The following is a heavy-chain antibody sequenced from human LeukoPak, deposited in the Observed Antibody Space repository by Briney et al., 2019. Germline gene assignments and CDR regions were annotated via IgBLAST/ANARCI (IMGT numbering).Heavy chain of an antibody. CDR1: GGTFSSYA. CDR2: IIPIFGTA. Sequence: SVKVSCKASGGTFSSYAISWVRQAPGQGLEWMGGIIPIFGTANYAQKFQGRVTITADESTSTAYMELSSLGSEDTAVYYCARDRGVLRYFDWLFEFDYWGQGTLVTVSS. V-gene: IGHV1-69*13. CDR3: ARDRGVLRYFDWLFEFDY. J-gene: IGHJ4*02. D-gene: IGHD3-9*01.